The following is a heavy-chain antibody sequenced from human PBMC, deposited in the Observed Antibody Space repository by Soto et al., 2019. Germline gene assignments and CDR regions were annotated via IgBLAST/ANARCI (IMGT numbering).Heavy chain of an antibody. CDR1: GYTFTSYG. J-gene: IGHJ4*02. Sequence: QVHLVQSGAEVKKPGASVKVSCKASGYTFTSYGITWVRQAPGQGLEWMGWISAHNVNTAYAQKLQGRVIVTRDTSTSTAYMELRSLISDDTAVYYCARGRYGDSWGQGALVTVSS. CDR2: ISAHNVNT. CDR3: ARGRYGDS. D-gene: IGHD1-1*01. V-gene: IGHV1-18*01.